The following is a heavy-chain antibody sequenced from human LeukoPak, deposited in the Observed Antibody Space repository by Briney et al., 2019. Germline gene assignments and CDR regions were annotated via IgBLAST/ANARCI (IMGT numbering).Heavy chain of an antibody. V-gene: IGHV3-73*01. J-gene: IGHJ1*01. CDR1: GFTFSGST. Sequence: GGSLRLSCAASGFTFSGSTMHWVRQASGKGLEWVARIRTQADSYAPAYAASVTGRFTISRDDSQNMAYLQMNSLKIEDTARYYCASGPTGWTEYFQHWGQGILLTVSS. CDR3: ASGPTGWTEYFQH. D-gene: IGHD6-19*01. CDR2: IRTQADSYAP.